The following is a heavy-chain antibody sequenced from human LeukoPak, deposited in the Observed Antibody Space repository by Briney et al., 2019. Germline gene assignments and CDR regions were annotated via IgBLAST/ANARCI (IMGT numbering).Heavy chain of an antibody. D-gene: IGHD2-2*01. J-gene: IGHJ4*02. V-gene: IGHV4-39*01. CDR3: ASLPRLGYCSSTSCPKGWFHFDY. CDR2: IYYSGST. Sequence: SETLSLTCTVSGGSISSSSYYWGWIRQPPGKGLEWIGSIYYSGSTYYNPSLKSRVTISVDTSKNQFSLKLSSVTAADTAVYYCASLPRLGYCSSTSCPKGWFHFDYWGQGTLVTVSS. CDR1: GGSISSSSYY.